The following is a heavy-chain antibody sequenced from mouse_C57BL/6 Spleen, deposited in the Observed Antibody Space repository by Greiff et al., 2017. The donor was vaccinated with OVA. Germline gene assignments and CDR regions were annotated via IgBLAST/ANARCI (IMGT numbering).Heavy chain of an antibody. CDR1: GYTFTDYE. D-gene: IGHD3-3*01. CDR3: TREAGPFAY. J-gene: IGHJ3*01. Sequence: QVQLQQSGAELVRPGASVTLSCKASGYTFTDYEMHWVKQTPVHGLEWIGAIDPETGGTAYNQKFKGKVILTADKSSSTAYMELRSLTSEDSAVYYCTREAGPFAYWGQGTLVTVSA. V-gene: IGHV1-15*01. CDR2: IDPETGGT.